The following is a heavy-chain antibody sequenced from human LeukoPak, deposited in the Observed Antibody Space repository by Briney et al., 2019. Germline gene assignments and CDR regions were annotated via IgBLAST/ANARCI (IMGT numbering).Heavy chain of an antibody. CDR1: GGIFTNYA. J-gene: IGHJ4*02. Sequence: SVKVSCKASGGIFTNYAISWVRQAPGQGLEWMGRSIPISATGKYAQQFQGRLTITADKSTTTAYMELSGLRSDDTAVYYCASLTHGGSGSYILDYWGQGTLVTVSS. V-gene: IGHV1-69*06. CDR2: SIPISATG. D-gene: IGHD3-10*01. CDR3: ASLTHGGSGSYILDY.